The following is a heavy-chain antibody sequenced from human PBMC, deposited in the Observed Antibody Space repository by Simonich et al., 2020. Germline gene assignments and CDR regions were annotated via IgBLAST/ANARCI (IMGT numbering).Heavy chain of an antibody. CDR3: ARHAGFAFDI. V-gene: IGHV4-39*01. Sequence: QLQLQESGPGLVKPSETLSLTCTVSGGSISSSSYYWGWIRQPPGKGLEWIGSIYYGGGTYHNPSLKSRVTISVDTSNNQFSLKLSAVTAADTAVYYCARHAGFAFDIWGQGTMVTVSS. J-gene: IGHJ3*02. CDR1: GGSISSSSYY. CDR2: IYYGGGT. D-gene: IGHD6-13*01.